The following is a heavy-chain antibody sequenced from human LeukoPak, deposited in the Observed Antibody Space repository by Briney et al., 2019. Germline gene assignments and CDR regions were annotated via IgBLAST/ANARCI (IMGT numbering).Heavy chain of an antibody. D-gene: IGHD3-22*01. J-gene: IGHJ4*02. CDR2: ISSSSSTI. Sequence: GGSLRLSCAASGFAFSTYSMNWVRQAPGKGLEWVSYISSSSSTIYYADSVKGRFTISRDNAKNSLYLQMNSLRAEDTAVYYCARGSTYYDSSGQVPFDYWGQGTLVTVSS. V-gene: IGHV3-48*01. CDR1: GFAFSTYS. CDR3: ARGSTYYDSSGQVPFDY.